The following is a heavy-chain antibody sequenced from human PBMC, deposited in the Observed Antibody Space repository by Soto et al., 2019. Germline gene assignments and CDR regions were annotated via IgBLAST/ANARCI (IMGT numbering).Heavy chain of an antibody. CDR1: GFTFSSYG. D-gene: IGHD4-17*01. Sequence: QVQLVESGGGVVQPGRSLRLSCAASGFTFSSYGMHWVRQAPGKGLEWVAVIWYDGSNKYYADSVKGRFTMSRDNSKNTLYMQMNSLRAEDTAVYYCARGGHDYGGIAGGFDYWGQGTLVTVSS. CDR3: ARGGHDYGGIAGGFDY. J-gene: IGHJ4*02. V-gene: IGHV3-33*01. CDR2: IWYDGSNK.